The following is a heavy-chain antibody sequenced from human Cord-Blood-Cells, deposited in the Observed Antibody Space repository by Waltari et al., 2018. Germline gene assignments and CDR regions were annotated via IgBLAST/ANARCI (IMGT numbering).Heavy chain of an antibody. D-gene: IGHD7-27*01. J-gene: IGHJ3*02. CDR1: GYTFTSYD. CDR3: AIDRLTGDAFDI. CDR2: RNPNSGNT. V-gene: IGHV1-8*03. Sequence: QVQLVQSGAEVKKPGASVKVSCKASGYTFTSYDINWVRQATGQGLEWMGWRNPNSGNTGYAQKSQGRYTITTKTSISTAYMELSSLRFEDTAVYYCAIDRLTGDAFDIWGQGTMVTVSS.